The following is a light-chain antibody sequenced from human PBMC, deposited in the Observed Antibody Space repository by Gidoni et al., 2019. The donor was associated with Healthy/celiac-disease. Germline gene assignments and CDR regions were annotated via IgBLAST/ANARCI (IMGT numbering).Light chain of an antibody. J-gene: IGKJ1*01. V-gene: IGKV1-5*01. CDR2: DAS. CDR3: QQYNSYPWT. CDR1: QSISSW. Sequence: IQMTQSPSTLSASVGDRVTITCRASQSISSWLAWYQQKPGKAPKLLIYDASSLESGAPSRFSGSGSGTEFTLTISSLQPDDFATYYCQQYNSYPWTFGQGTKVEIK.